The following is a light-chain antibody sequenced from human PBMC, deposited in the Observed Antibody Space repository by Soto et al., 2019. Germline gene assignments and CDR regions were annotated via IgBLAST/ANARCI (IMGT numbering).Light chain of an antibody. Sequence: VFTESPGTLFFCFGERATLSCSASQSVAANYLAWYHQKLGQAPRLLIYGAFISATGIPDRFSGSGSGTDFTLTISRLEPEDFSVYYCHHYGTAPLTVCAWIKVDI. CDR1: QSVAANY. V-gene: IGKV3-20*01. CDR3: HHYGTAPLT. CDR2: GAF. J-gene: IGKJ3*01.